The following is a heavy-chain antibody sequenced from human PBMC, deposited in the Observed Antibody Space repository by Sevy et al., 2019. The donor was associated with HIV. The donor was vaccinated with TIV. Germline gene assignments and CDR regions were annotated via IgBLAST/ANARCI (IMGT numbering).Heavy chain of an antibody. CDR2: IKQDGSEK. CDR1: EFTFNSYW. CDR3: ARSGGSYDYCMDV. D-gene: IGHD1-26*01. V-gene: IGHV3-7*01. J-gene: IGHJ6*02. Sequence: GGSLRLSCAASEFTFNSYWMSWVRQAPGKGLEWVANIKQDGSEKYYVDSVKGRFTISRDNAKNSLYLQMNSLRAEDTAVYYCARSGGSYDYCMDVWGQGTTVTVSS.